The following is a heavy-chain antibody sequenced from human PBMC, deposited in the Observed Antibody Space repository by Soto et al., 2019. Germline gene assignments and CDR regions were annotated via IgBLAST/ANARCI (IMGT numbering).Heavy chain of an antibody. J-gene: IGHJ3*02. CDR1: GFTFSSYS. Sequence: GGSLRLSCAASGFTFSSYSMNWVRQSPGKGLEWVSSISSSSSYIYYADSVKGRFTISRDNAKNSLYLQMNSLRAEDTAVYYCARDLTGTPHDAFDIWGQGTMVTVSS. CDR2: ISSSSSYI. D-gene: IGHD1-20*01. V-gene: IGHV3-21*01. CDR3: ARDLTGTPHDAFDI.